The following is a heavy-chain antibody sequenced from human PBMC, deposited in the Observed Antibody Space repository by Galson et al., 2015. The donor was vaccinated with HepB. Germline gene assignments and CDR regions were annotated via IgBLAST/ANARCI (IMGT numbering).Heavy chain of an antibody. CDR2: TYYRSKWYN. J-gene: IGHJ4*02. CDR1: GDSVSSNSAA. V-gene: IGHV6-1*01. CDR3: ARAHYDYLWGSYRLDS. D-gene: IGHD3-16*02. Sequence: CAISGDSVSSNSAAWNRIRQSPSRGLEWLGRTYYRSKWYNDYALSVESRVTINPDTSKNQVSLQLNSVTPEDTAVYYCARAHYDYLWGSYRLDSWGQGTLVSVSS.